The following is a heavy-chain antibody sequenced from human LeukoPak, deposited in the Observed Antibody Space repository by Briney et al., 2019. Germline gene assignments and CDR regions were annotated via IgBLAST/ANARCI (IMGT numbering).Heavy chain of an antibody. CDR2: INRSGST. V-gene: IGHV4-34*01. CDR3: ASEPAAHTPVY. J-gene: IGHJ4*02. D-gene: IGHD2-2*01. CDR1: GGSFSGYY. Sequence: SETLSLTCAVYGGSFSGYYWSWLRQPPGKWLEWIGEINRSGSTNYNPSLKSRVTISVDTSKNQFSLKLSSVTAADTAVYYCASEPAAHTPVYWGQGTLVTVSS.